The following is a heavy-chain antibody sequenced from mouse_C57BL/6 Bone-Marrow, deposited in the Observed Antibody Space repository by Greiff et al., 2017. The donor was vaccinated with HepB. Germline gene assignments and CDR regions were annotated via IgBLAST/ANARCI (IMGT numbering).Heavy chain of an antibody. J-gene: IGHJ1*03. D-gene: IGHD2-5*01. V-gene: IGHV1-50*01. CDR3: AREYSNHWYFDV. CDR2: IDPSDSYT. Sequence: QVQLQQPGAELVKPGASVKLSCKASGYTFTSYWMQWVKQRPGQGLEWIGEIDPSDSYTNYNQKFKGKATLTVDTSSSTAYMQLSSLTSEDSAVSYCAREYSNHWYFDVWGTGTTVTVAS. CDR1: GYTFTSYW.